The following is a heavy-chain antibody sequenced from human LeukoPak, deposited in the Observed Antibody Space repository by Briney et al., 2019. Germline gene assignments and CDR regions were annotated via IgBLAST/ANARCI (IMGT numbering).Heavy chain of an antibody. J-gene: IGHJ4*02. D-gene: IGHD1-26*01. CDR2: ISYDGSKK. Sequence: GRSLRLSCAASGFTFSSFGMHWVRQAPGKGLEWVALISYDGSKKYYADSVKGRFTISRDNSKNTLYLQMNSLRAEDTAVFYCVRGSPNSGSQYGYWGQGTLVTVSS. CDR1: GFTFSSFG. V-gene: IGHV3-30*03. CDR3: VRGSPNSGSQYGY.